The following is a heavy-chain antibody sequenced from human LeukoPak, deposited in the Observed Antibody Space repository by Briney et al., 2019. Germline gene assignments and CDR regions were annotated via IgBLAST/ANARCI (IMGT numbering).Heavy chain of an antibody. J-gene: IGHJ4*02. CDR3: ARDVWTGVAVSDY. D-gene: IGHD6-19*01. CDR2: IKEDGSIQ. Sequence: GGSLRLSCVASGFTFSSYWMTWVRQAPGKGLEWLANIKEDGSIQYYLDSVRGRFTISRDNAKTSVYLQLNSLRADDTAVYSCARDVWTGVAVSDYWGQGILVTVSS. CDR1: GFTFSSYW. V-gene: IGHV3-7*01.